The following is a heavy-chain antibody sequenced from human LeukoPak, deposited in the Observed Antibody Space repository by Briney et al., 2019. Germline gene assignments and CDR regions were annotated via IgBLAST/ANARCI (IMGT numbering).Heavy chain of an antibody. CDR2: IYSGGST. J-gene: IGHJ4*02. CDR3: ARRACSYSHSYDY. CDR1: ELTLSSNY. Sequence: PGGSLRLSCAASELTLSSNYMSWIRQAPGRGLEWVSFIYSGGSTYYADSVRGRFIISRDNSKNTLYLQMNSLRAEDTAVYYCARRACSYSHSYDYWGQGTLVTVSS. D-gene: IGHD2-15*01. V-gene: IGHV3-53*01.